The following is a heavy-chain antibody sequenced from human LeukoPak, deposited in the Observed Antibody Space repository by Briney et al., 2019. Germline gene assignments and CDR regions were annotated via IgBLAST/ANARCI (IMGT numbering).Heavy chain of an antibody. CDR1: GGTFSIGSYA. V-gene: IGHV1-69*06. J-gene: IGHJ4*02. Sequence: ASVKVSCKASGGTFSIGSYAVSWVRQAPGQGLEWMGGIMPIFDTPNYAQKFQGRVTITADKSTSTAFMELSSLRSEDTAVYYCARRGAGLVPHYFDYWGQGTLVTVSS. D-gene: IGHD6-6*01. CDR3: ARRGAGLVPHYFDY. CDR2: IMPIFDTP.